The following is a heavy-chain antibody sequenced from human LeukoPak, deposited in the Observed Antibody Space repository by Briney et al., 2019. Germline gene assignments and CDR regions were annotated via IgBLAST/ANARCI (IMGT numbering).Heavy chain of an antibody. D-gene: IGHD6-19*01. CDR1: GFTFSSYA. V-gene: IGHV3-23*01. J-gene: IGHJ4*02. CDR3: AKKRTPVAGTNYFDY. CDR2: VSAGGDNT. Sequence: GGSLRLSCAASGFTFSSYAMSWVRQAPGKGLEWVSAVSAGGDNTYYADSVKGRFTISRDNSKNTVYLQMTSVTAEDTARYYCAKKRTPVAGTNYFDYWGQGILVTVSS.